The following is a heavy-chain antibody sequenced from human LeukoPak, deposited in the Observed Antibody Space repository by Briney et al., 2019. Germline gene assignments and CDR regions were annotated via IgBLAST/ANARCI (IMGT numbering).Heavy chain of an antibody. Sequence: GGSLRVSCAPSGFTLISAIMNGVRQAPGEGVEWVSSICSSSSYIYYADSVKGRFTISRDNAKNSLYLQMNSLRAEDTAVYYCARAALPADYYDSSGYYSLDYWGQGTLVTVSS. CDR1: GFTLISAI. D-gene: IGHD3-22*01. J-gene: IGHJ4*02. V-gene: IGHV3-21*01. CDR3: ARAALPADYYDSSGYYSLDY. CDR2: ICSSSSYI.